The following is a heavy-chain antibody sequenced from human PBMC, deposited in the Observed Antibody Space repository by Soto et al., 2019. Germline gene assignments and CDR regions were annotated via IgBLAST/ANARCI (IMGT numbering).Heavy chain of an antibody. CDR2: INAGNGNT. CDR3: ARDWGGFLEWFYMDV. D-gene: IGHD3-3*01. J-gene: IGHJ6*03. V-gene: IGHV1-3*01. CDR1: GYTFTSYA. Sequence: ASVKASCKSSGYTFTSYAMHWVRQAPGQRLEWMGWINAGNGNTKYSQKFQGRVTITRDTSASTAYMELSSLRSEDTAVYYCARDWGGFLEWFYMDVWGKGTTVTVSS.